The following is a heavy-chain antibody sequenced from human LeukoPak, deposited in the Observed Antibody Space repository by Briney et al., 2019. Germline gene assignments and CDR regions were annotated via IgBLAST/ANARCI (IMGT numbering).Heavy chain of an antibody. CDR3: ARGGTTYYDFWSGYHDSSMDV. J-gene: IGHJ6*03. D-gene: IGHD3-3*01. Sequence: GGSLRLSCAASGFTFSDYYMSWLRQAPGKGLEWVSYISSSGSTIYYADSVKGRFTISRDNAKNSLYLQMNSLRAEDTAVYYCARGGTTYYDFWSGYHDSSMDVWGKGTTVTVSS. V-gene: IGHV3-11*04. CDR2: ISSSGSTI. CDR1: GFTFSDYY.